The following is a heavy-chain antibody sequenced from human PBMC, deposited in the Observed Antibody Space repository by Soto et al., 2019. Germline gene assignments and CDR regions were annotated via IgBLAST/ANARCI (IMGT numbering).Heavy chain of an antibody. CDR3: ARVNYDFWSGPNDY. D-gene: IGHD3-3*01. V-gene: IGHV3-74*01. CDR1: GFTFSSYW. J-gene: IGHJ4*02. Sequence: EVQLVESGGGLVQPGGSLRLSCAASGFTFSSYWMQWVRQAPGKGLVWVSRINSDGSSTSHADSVKGRFTISRDTAKNTLYLQMNSLRAEDTAVYYCARVNYDFWSGPNDYWGQGTLVTVSS. CDR2: INSDGSST.